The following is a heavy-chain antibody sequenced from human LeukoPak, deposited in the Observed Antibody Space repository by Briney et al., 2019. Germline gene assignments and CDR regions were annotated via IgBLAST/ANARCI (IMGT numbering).Heavy chain of an antibody. J-gene: IGHJ4*02. CDR2: IKQDGSAK. D-gene: IGHD2-2*01. CDR3: ARGSTAAANLVF. CDR1: GFTFSTYW. Sequence: GGSLRLSCVASGFTFSTYWMSWVRQAPGKGLEWVANIKQDGSAKDYVDSVKGRFTISRDNAKNSLYLQMNSLRAEDTAVYYCARGSTAAANLVFWRQGILVSVPS. V-gene: IGHV3-7*02.